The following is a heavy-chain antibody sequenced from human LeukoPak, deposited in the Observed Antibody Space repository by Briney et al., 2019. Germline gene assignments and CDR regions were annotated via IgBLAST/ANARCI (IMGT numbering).Heavy chain of an antibody. CDR3: AREYILTAYYGDY. J-gene: IGHJ4*02. CDR1: GFTLNAYN. V-gene: IGHV1-2*02. D-gene: IGHD3-9*01. CDR2: INPKSGGA. Sequence: ASVKVSCKASGFTLNAYNIHWVRQAPGQGLEWMGWINPKSGGANYAQKFQGRVTMTWDTSISTAYMELSRLRSDDTAVYYCAREYILTAYYGDYWGQGTLVTVSS.